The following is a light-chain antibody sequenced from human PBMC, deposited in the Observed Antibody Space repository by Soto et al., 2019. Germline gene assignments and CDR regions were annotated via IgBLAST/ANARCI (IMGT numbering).Light chain of an antibody. Sequence: DIQMTRSPSTLSASVGDRVTITCRASQSISSWLAWYQQKPGKAPKLLIYAASTLQSGVPSRFSGSGSGTEFTLTISSLQPDDFATYYCQQYNSYWTFGQGTKVDI. J-gene: IGKJ1*01. CDR2: AAS. CDR1: QSISSW. CDR3: QQYNSYWT. V-gene: IGKV1-5*01.